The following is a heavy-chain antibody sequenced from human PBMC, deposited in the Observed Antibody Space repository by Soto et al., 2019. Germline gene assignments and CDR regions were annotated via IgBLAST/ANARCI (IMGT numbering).Heavy chain of an antibody. J-gene: IGHJ4*02. CDR2: INTDGSST. CDR1: GFTFISFW. Sequence: EVQLVESGGGLVQPGGSLRLSCAASGFTFISFWMHWVRQVPGKGLVWVSRINTDGSSTSYADSVKGRFTISRGNATNTVYLQMTSLRAEDTAVYYCARVGRVWELVNWGQGTLVTVSS. CDR3: ARVGRVWELVN. D-gene: IGHD1-26*01. V-gene: IGHV3-74*01.